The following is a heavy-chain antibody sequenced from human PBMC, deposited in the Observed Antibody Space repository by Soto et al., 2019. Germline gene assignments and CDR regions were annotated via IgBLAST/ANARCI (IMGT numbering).Heavy chain of an antibody. V-gene: IGHV3-23*01. CDR3: PKGRECSSSYTLDFES. Sequence: GSLRLSCAASGFTFSSYAMSWVRQAPGRGLEWVSIISGNGGSTYYAASVKGRLTISSDNTKNTLYLQMDSLTAEDTAVYYCPKGRECSSSYTLDFESWGQGALVNVST. CDR1: GFTFSSYA. D-gene: IGHD6-6*01. CDR2: ISGNGGST. J-gene: IGHJ4*02.